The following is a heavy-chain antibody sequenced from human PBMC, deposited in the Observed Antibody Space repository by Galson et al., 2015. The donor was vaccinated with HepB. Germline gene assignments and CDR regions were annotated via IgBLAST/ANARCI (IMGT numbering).Heavy chain of an antibody. J-gene: IGHJ3*02. V-gene: IGHV1-58*01. CDR3: AADRGLAGGAFDI. Sequence: SVKVSCKASGFTFTSSAVQWVRQARGQRLEWIGWIVVGSGNTNYAQKFQERVTITRDMSTSTAYMELSSLRSEDTAVYYCAADRGLAGGAFDIWGQGTMVTVSS. CDR2: IVVGSGNT. CDR1: GFTFTSSA. D-gene: IGHD7-27*01.